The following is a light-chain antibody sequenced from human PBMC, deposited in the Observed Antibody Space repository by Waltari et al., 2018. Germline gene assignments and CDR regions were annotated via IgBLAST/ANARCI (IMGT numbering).Light chain of an antibody. CDR1: HTVRTTY. Sequence: EIVLTQSPGTLSLSPGERATLXXRTSHTVRTTYLALYQQKPGQAPPLLIYGASSRATGIPDRFSGSGSGTDFSLTISSLEPEDFAVYYCQQYDISPLTFGGGTKVEIK. V-gene: IGKV3-20*01. J-gene: IGKJ4*01. CDR3: QQYDISPLT. CDR2: GAS.